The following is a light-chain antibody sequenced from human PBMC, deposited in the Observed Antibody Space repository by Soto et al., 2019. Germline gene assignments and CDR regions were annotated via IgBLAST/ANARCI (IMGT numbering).Light chain of an antibody. CDR2: DVT. J-gene: IGLJ3*02. CDR1: SSDVGGYKY. Sequence: QSALTQPRSVSGSPGQSVTISCTGISSDVGGYKYVSWYQQHPGKVPKLIVYDVTKRPSGVPDRFSGSKSGNTASLTISGLQAEDEADYYCFSFADKSGVIGGGTKVTVL. CDR3: FSFADKSGV. V-gene: IGLV2-11*01.